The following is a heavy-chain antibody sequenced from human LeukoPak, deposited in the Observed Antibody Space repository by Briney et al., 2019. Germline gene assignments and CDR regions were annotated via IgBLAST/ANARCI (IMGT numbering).Heavy chain of an antibody. V-gene: IGHV3-21*04. CDR2: ISSSSSSYI. D-gene: IGHD4-17*01. CDR3: ARRAGEYSHPYDY. CDR1: GFTFSSYW. J-gene: IGHJ4*02. Sequence: GGSLRLSCAASGFTFSSYWMSWVRQAPGKGLEWVTSISSSSSSYIYYADSVKGRFTISRDNSKNTLYLQMNSLRADDTAVYYCARRAGEYSHPYDYWGQGTLVTVSS.